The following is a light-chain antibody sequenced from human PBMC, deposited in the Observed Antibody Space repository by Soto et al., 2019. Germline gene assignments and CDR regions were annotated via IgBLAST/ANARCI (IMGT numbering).Light chain of an antibody. V-gene: IGKV1-5*01. Sequence: DIQMTQSPPTLSGSVGDSFTITCRASQNIRNWLAWYQQKPGKXPKXXIFDASSLASGVPSRVSGILPATAGTIHLRSLKPDDGSTEDGQQYSAYSWTFGQGTKVEI. J-gene: IGKJ1*01. CDR1: QNIRNW. CDR3: QQYSAYSWT. CDR2: DAS.